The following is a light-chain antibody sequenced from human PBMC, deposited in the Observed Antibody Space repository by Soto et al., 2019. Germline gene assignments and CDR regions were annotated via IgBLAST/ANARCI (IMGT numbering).Light chain of an antibody. J-gene: IGLJ1*01. CDR1: NSDVGGYDF. CDR2: DVS. Sequence: QSVLTQPLSVSGSPGQSVTISCTGTNSDVGGYDFVSWYQQHPGKAPKLMIYDVSNRPSGVPHRFSGSKSGNTASLTISGLQPDDEADYYCCSYAGNYIYVFGPRTKVTVL. CDR3: CSYAGNYIYV. V-gene: IGLV2-11*01.